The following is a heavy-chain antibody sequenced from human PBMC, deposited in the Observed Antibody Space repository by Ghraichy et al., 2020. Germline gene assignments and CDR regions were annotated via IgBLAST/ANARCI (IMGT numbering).Heavy chain of an antibody. CDR1: GYTFTAHY. V-gene: IGHV1-46*01. Sequence: ASVKVSCKASGYTFTAHYMHWVRQAPGQGLEWMGMINPSGGGTTYVQKFEGRVTMTTDTSTRTVHMELSSLTSEDTAMYYCAREYGDYFQVLDHWGQGSLVAVST. CDR2: INPSGGGT. D-gene: IGHD2-21*02. CDR3: AREYGDYFQVLDH. J-gene: IGHJ4*02.